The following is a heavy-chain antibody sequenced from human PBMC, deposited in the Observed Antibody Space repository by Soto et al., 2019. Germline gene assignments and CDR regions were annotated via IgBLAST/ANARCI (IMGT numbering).Heavy chain of an antibody. D-gene: IGHD6-19*01. Sequence: GESLKISCKGSGYSFTSYWISWVRQAPGQRLEWMGWINAGNGNTKYSQKFQGRVTITRDTSASTAYMELSSLRSEDTAVYYCARAVAVAADFDYRGQGTLVTVSS. V-gene: IGHV1-3*01. J-gene: IGHJ4*02. CDR2: INAGNGNT. CDR1: GYSFTSYW. CDR3: ARAVAVAADFDY.